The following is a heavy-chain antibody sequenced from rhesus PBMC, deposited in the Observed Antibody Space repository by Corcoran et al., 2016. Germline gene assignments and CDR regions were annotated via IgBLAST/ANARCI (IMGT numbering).Heavy chain of an antibody. J-gene: IGHJ4*01. CDR3: TREGGYGYFDY. D-gene: IGHD3-9*01. CDR2: IISASSYI. Sequence: EVQLVESGGGLVQPGGSLRLSCAASGFTFSDYYMSWVRQAPGKGLEWVSSIISASSYIYYADSVKCRFTISRDNAKNSLSLQMNSLKTEDTAVYYCTREGGYGYFDYWGQGVLVTVSS. V-gene: IGHV3S16*01. CDR1: GFTFSDYY.